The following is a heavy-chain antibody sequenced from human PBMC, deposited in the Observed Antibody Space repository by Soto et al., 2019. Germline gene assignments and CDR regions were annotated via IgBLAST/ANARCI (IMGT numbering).Heavy chain of an antibody. V-gene: IGHV1-69*02. Sequence: QVQLVQSGAEVKKPGSSVKVSCKASGGTFSSYTISWVRQAPGQGLEWMGRIIPILGIANYAQKFQGRVTITADKSTSKAYMELSSLRSEDTAVYYCARGGAYYYDSSGYPIYYYYGMDVWGQGTTVTVSS. D-gene: IGHD3-22*01. J-gene: IGHJ6*02. CDR2: IIPILGIA. CDR1: GGTFSSYT. CDR3: ARGGAYYYDSSGYPIYYYYGMDV.